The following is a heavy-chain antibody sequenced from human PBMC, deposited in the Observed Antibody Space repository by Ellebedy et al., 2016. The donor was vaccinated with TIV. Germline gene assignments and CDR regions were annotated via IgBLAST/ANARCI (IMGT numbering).Heavy chain of an antibody. J-gene: IGHJ3*02. CDR3: AKDLRSTQDDGFDI. V-gene: IGHV3-9*01. CDR1: GFTFDDYA. CDR2: ISWNSGII. Sequence: GGSLRLXCAASGFTFDDYAFHWVRQAPGKGLEWVSGISWNSGIIDYADSAKGRFTISRDNAKNALYLQMNSLRAEDTALYYCAKDLRSTQDDGFDIWGQGTMVTVSS.